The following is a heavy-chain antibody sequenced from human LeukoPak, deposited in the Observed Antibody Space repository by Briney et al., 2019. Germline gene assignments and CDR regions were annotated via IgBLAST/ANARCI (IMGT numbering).Heavy chain of an antibody. Sequence: SVKVSCKASEDTFNSYAISWVRQAPGQGLEWMGGIIPIFGTTSYAQNFQGRVTITADESTSTAYMDLNSLRSDDTAVYYCARNSIRGRCCTSSNCYDPFDDWGQGTLVTVSS. V-gene: IGHV1-69*13. CDR2: IIPIFGTT. J-gene: IGHJ4*02. CDR3: ARNSIRGRCCTSSNCYDPFDD. CDR1: EDTFNSYA. D-gene: IGHD2-2*01.